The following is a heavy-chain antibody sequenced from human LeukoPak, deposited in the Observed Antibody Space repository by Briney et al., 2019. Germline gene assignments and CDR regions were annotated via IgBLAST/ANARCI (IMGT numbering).Heavy chain of an antibody. CDR2: IHNSGST. D-gene: IGHD6-19*01. V-gene: IGHV4-59*01. Sequence: SETLSLTCTVSGGSISNYYWSWIRQPPGKGLEWIWHIHNSGSTNHNPSLKSRVTISVDTSKNQFSLKLSSVTDADTAVYYCARTDIGGWYVFDFWGQGTLVTVSS. CDR3: ARTDIGGWYVFDF. J-gene: IGHJ4*02. CDR1: GGSISNYY.